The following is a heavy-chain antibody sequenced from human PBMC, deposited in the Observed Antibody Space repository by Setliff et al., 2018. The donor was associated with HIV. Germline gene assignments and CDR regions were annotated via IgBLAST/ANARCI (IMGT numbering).Heavy chain of an antibody. CDR1: GGSISSSSYY. J-gene: IGHJ3*01. V-gene: IGHV4-39*01. CDR3: ARHPNSYDSSGYLLSAFDV. D-gene: IGHD3-22*01. CDR2: IYYSGGT. Sequence: SETLSLTCSVSGGSISSSSYYWGWIRQPPGKGLEWIGSIYYSGGTYYNPSLKSRVTISVDTSKNQFSLKLSSVTAADTAVYYCARHPNSYDSSGYLLSAFDVWGQGTMVTVSS.